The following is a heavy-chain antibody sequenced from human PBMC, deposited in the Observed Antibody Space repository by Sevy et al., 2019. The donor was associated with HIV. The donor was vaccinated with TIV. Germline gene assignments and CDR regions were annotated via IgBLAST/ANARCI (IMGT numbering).Heavy chain of an antibody. J-gene: IGHJ4*02. CDR2: IYPGDSDI. CDR1: GYSFTTYW. V-gene: IGHV5-51*01. D-gene: IGHD2-2*01. Sequence: GESLKISCKGSGYSFTTYWIAWVRQMPGKGLECLGVIYPGDSDITYSPSFQGQVTISADKSINTAYLQWTSLKASDTAIYYCARRLGTSGLDYWGQGTLVTVSS. CDR3: ARRLGTSGLDY.